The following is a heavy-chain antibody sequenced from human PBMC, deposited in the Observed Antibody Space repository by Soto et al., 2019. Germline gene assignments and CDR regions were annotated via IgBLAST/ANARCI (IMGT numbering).Heavy chain of an antibody. J-gene: IGHJ5*02. Sequence: TGGSLRLSCAASGFTFSSYAMSWVRQAPGKGLEWVSAISGSGGSTYYADSVKGRFTISRDNSKNTLYLQMNSLRAEDTAVYYCAITITRRGWFDPWGQGTLVTVSS. V-gene: IGHV3-23*01. CDR2: ISGSGGST. CDR3: AITITRRGWFDP. CDR1: GFTFSSYA. D-gene: IGHD3-16*01.